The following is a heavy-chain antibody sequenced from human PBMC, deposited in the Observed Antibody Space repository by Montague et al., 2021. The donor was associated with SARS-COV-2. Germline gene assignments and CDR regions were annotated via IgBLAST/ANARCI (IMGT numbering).Heavy chain of an antibody. CDR1: GFSLSTSGMC. D-gene: IGHD3-9*01. Sequence: PALVKPTQTLTLTCTFSGFSLSTSGMCVSWIRQPPGKALEWLARIDWDDDKYYSTSLKTRLTISKDTSKNQEVLTMTNMDPVDTATYYCARTHYDILPGYYYEMDVWGQGTTVTVSS. V-gene: IGHV2-70*11. J-gene: IGHJ6*02. CDR3: ARTHYDILPGYYYEMDV. CDR2: IDWDDDK.